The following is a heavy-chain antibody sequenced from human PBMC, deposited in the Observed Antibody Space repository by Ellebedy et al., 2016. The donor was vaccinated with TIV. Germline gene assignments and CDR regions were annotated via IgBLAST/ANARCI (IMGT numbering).Heavy chain of an antibody. D-gene: IGHD3-22*01. CDR2: LYSDGSGA. Sequence: GESLKISXAASGFTFDKYWMHWVRQAPGEGLVWVSRLYSDGSGASYADSVKGRFTISRDNAKSTLFLQMESLKVEDTAVYFCARDPTNFSSGWQHHYGLDVWGQGTTVTVSS. CDR3: ARDPTNFSSGWQHHYGLDV. J-gene: IGHJ6*02. V-gene: IGHV3-74*01. CDR1: GFTFDKYW.